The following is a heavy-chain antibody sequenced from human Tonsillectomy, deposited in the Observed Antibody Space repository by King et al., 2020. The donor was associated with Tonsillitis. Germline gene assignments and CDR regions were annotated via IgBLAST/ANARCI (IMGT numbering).Heavy chain of an antibody. D-gene: IGHD3-10*01. Sequence: VQLVESGGGVVQPGRSLRLSCAASGFTFSVNSMNWVRQAPGKGLEWLAIISYDGNDKYYADSVKGRFTISRDNSKNTLYLEMNSLRAEDTAVYYCARAQGGSGSYYYFDCWGQGTLVTVSS. J-gene: IGHJ4*02. CDR2: ISYDGNDK. CDR1: GFTFSVNS. CDR3: ARAQGGSGSYYYFDC. V-gene: IGHV3-30*04.